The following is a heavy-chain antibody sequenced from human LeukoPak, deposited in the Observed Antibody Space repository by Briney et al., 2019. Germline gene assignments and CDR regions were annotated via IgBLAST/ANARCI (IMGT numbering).Heavy chain of an antibody. D-gene: IGHD3-10*01. CDR2: IYYSGST. J-gene: IGHJ4*02. Sequence: SETLSLTCTVSDGSISSYYWSWIRQPPGKGLEWIGYIYYSGSTNYNPSLKSRVTISVDTSKNQFSLKLSSVTAADTAVYYCARSESNGSGSYYHDYWGQGTLVTVSS. CDR3: ARSESNGSGSYYHDY. CDR1: DGSISSYY. V-gene: IGHV4-59*01.